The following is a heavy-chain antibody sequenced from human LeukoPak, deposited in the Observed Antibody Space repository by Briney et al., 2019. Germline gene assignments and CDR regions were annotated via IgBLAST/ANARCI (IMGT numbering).Heavy chain of an antibody. V-gene: IGHV4-59*04. J-gene: IGHJ4*02. Sequence: SETLSLTCTVSGGSISSNYWSWIRQPPGKGLEWIGTIYYSGSTYYSPSLKRRVTISVDTSKNQFSLKVSSVTAADTAVYYCARTFDENSSPWYVNRYFDYWGQGPLVTVSS. CDR1: GGSISSNY. CDR2: IYYSGST. D-gene: IGHD6-13*01. CDR3: ARTFDENSSPWYVNRYFDY.